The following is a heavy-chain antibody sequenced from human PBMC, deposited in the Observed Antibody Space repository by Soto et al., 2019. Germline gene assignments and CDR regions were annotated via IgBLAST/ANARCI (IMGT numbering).Heavy chain of an antibody. Sequence: QVQLVESGGGLVKPGGSLRLSCAASGFIFSDYDMSWIRQAPGKGLEWVSYISSSRSYTNYADSVKGRFTISRDNAKISLYLQMNSLRAEDTAVYYCARSYDSSGYYYLGAFDIWGQGTMVTVSS. CDR1: GFIFSDYD. CDR3: ARSYDSSGYYYLGAFDI. CDR2: ISSSRSYT. D-gene: IGHD3-22*01. J-gene: IGHJ3*02. V-gene: IGHV3-11*06.